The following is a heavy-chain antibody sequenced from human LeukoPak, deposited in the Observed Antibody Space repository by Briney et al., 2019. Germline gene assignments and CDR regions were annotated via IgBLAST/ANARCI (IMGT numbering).Heavy chain of an antibody. Sequence: SETLSLTCTVSGGSLSSGGYYWSWIRQHPGTGLEWIGYIYYSGSTYYNPSLKSRVTISVDTSKNQFSLKLSSVTAADTAVYYCARCGVVPAAPFDYWGQGTLVTVSS. CDR2: IYYSGST. CDR1: GGSLSSGGYY. V-gene: IGHV4-31*03. J-gene: IGHJ4*02. D-gene: IGHD2-2*01. CDR3: ARCGVVPAAPFDY.